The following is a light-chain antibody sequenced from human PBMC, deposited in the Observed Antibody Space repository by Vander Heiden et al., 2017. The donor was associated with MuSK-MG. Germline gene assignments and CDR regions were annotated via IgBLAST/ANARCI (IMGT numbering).Light chain of an antibody. Sequence: DIRMTQSPSSLSASVGDRVTITCRASQTIIKYLSWYQHKPGKPPKLLIYAASSLQSGVPSRFTGSGSGTDFTLTISSLQPEDFATYYCQQSYSTPTFGPGTKVXIK. CDR3: QQSYSTPT. V-gene: IGKV1-39*01. CDR2: AAS. CDR1: QTIIKY. J-gene: IGKJ3*01.